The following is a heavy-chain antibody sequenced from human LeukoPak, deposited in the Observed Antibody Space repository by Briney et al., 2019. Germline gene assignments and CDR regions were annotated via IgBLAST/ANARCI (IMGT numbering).Heavy chain of an antibody. CDR3: AIMHRYYDGSGYWVQ. Sequence: GESLRLSCAASGFTFSSYAMSWVRQAPGKGLEWVSGISTTGGSTSYADSVKGRFTISRDNPRNTLCMQMNSLRAEDTAVYYCAIMHRYYDGSGYWVQWGQGTLVTVSS. J-gene: IGHJ4*02. CDR1: GFTFSSYA. D-gene: IGHD3-22*01. CDR2: ISTTGGST. V-gene: IGHV3-23*01.